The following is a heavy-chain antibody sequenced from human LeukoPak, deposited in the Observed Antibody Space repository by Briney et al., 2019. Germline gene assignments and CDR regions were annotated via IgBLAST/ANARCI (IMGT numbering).Heavy chain of an antibody. V-gene: IGHV3-30*18. D-gene: IGHD4-17*01. Sequence: GRSLRLSCAASGFTFSSYGMRWVRQAPGKGLEWVAVISYDGSNKYYADSVKGRFTISRDNSKNTLYLQMNSLRAEDTAVYYCAKDGLRRAFDYWGQGTLVTVSS. CDR2: ISYDGSNK. CDR3: AKDGLRRAFDY. J-gene: IGHJ4*02. CDR1: GFTFSSYG.